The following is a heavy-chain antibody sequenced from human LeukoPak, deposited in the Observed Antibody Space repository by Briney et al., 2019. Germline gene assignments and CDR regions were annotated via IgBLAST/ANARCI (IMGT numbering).Heavy chain of an antibody. V-gene: IGHV3-7*01. D-gene: IGHD5-18*01. CDR3: AREANGYSSGLDY. Sequence: GGSLRLSCAASGFTFSNYWMSWVRQAPGKGLEWVANIKRDGSERYYVDSVKGRFTISRDDAKNSLHLQMNSLRAEDTAVYYCAREANGYSSGLDYWGQGTLVTVSS. CDR2: IKRDGSER. CDR1: GFTFSNYW. J-gene: IGHJ4*02.